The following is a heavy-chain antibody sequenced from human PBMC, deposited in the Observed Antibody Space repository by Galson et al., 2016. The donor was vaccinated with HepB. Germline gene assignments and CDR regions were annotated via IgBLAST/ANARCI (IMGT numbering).Heavy chain of an antibody. Sequence: SVKVSCKASGLTFTSSAVQWVRLAHGQGLEWIGWIVVGIGNTRYAQRFQERVTITWDMSTNTAYMELTSLRSEDTAVYYCAAEALSDFPFAYWGLGTLVSVSS. CDR3: AAEALSDFPFAY. J-gene: IGHJ4*02. CDR2: IVVGIGNT. D-gene: IGHD2-21*01. CDR1: GLTFTSSA. V-gene: IGHV1-58*01.